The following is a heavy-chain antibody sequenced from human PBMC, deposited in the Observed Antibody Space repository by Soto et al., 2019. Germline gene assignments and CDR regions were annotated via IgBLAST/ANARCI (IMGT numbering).Heavy chain of an antibody. CDR1: GFTFSSYW. D-gene: IGHD2-15*01. V-gene: IGHV3-7*01. J-gene: IGHJ4*02. CDR3: ARDGDFSWETYYFDY. CDR2: IKQDGSDK. Sequence: GGSLRLSCAASGFTFSSYWMSWVRQAPGKGLEWVANIKQDGSDKYYVYSVKGRFTISRDNAKNSLYLQMNSLIAEDTAVYYCARDGDFSWETYYFDYWGQGTLVTVSS.